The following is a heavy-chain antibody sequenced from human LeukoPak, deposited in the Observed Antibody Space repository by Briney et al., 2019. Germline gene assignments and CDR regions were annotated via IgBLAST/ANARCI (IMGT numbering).Heavy chain of an antibody. CDR3: ARFYDSTGYFLDY. Sequence: ASVKVSCKASGYTFTGFYIHWVRQAPGQGLEWMGWINTNSGGTNYAEKFQGRVTMTRDRSITTAYMELSGLTSDDTAVYYCARFYDSTGYFLDYWGQGTLVTVSS. J-gene: IGHJ4*02. CDR1: GYTFTGFY. D-gene: IGHD3-22*01. CDR2: INTNSGGT. V-gene: IGHV1-2*02.